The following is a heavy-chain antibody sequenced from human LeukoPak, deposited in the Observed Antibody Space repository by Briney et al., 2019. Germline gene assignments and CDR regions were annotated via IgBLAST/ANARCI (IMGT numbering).Heavy chain of an antibody. J-gene: IGHJ4*02. D-gene: IGHD3-10*01. CDR3: ARANYYGSGKKDLDY. V-gene: IGHV1-8*01. Sequence: GASVKVSCKASGYTFTNYDITWVRQATGQGLEWMGWMNPNSGNTGYAQKFQGRVTMTRNTSMSTAYMELNSLRSEDTAVYYCARANYYGSGKKDLDYWGQGTLVTVSS. CDR2: MNPNSGNT. CDR1: GYTFTNYD.